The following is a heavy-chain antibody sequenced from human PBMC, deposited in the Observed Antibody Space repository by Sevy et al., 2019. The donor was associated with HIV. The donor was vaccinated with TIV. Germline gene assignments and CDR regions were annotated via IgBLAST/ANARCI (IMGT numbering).Heavy chain of an antibody. CDR2: ISYDGSNK. CDR3: ARDSDLATNKGGYDY. V-gene: IGHV3-30-3*01. J-gene: IGHJ4*02. CDR1: GFTFSSYA. D-gene: IGHD5-12*01. Sequence: GGSLRLSCAASGFTFSSYAMHWVRQAPGKGLEWVAVISYDGSNKYYADSVKGRFTISRVNSKNTLYLQMNSLRAEDTAVYYCARDSDLATNKGGYDYWGQGTLVTVSS.